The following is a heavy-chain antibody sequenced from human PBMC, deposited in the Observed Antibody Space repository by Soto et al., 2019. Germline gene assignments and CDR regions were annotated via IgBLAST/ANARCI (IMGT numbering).Heavy chain of an antibody. CDR2: IKEDGSER. CDR1: GFSFGNYW. CDR3: ARDVGPVTIFGEALSGYFDF. V-gene: IGHV3-7*03. J-gene: IGHJ4*02. Sequence: GGSLRLSCAVSGFSFGNYWMSWVRQAPGKGLEWLASIKEDGSERYYLDSVKGRFTISRDNAKDSLSLQMNSLRGEDTAFYYCARDVGPVTIFGEALSGYFDFWGQGTLVTVS. D-gene: IGHD3-3*01.